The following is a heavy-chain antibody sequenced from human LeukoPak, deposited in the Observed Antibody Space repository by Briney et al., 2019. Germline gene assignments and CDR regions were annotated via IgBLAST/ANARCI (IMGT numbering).Heavy chain of an antibody. Sequence: PGGSLRLSCAASGFTFDDYAMHWVRQAPGKGLEWVSGISWNRGSIVYADSVKGRFTISRDNAKNSLYLQMNSLRAEDTALYYCAKAYDSSGYWGTGAFDIWGQGTMVTVSS. J-gene: IGHJ3*02. V-gene: IGHV3-9*01. D-gene: IGHD3-22*01. CDR1: GFTFDDYA. CDR3: AKAYDSSGYWGTGAFDI. CDR2: ISWNRGSI.